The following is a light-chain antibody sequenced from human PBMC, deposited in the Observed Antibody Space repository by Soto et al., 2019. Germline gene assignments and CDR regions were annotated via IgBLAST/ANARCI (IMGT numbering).Light chain of an antibody. Sequence: IVLTQSPGTLSLSPGERATLSCRASQSVSSSYLAWYQQKPGQAPRLLMYGASSRATGIPVRFSGSGSGTDFTLTITRLESDDFAIYYCQQRYSWLRVFGPGTKVDIK. V-gene: IGKV3D-20*02. CDR1: QSVSSSY. CDR3: QQRYSWLRV. CDR2: GAS. J-gene: IGKJ1*01.